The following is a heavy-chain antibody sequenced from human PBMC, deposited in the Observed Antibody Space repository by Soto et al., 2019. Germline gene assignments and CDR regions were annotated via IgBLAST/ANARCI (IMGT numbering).Heavy chain of an antibody. J-gene: IGHJ5*02. D-gene: IGHD3-9*01. CDR3: AKVWGYDILTGYYNNWFDP. CDR1: GFTFSSYA. Sequence: PGGSLRLSCASSGFTFSSYAMSWVRQAPGKGLEWVSAISGSGGSTYYADSVKGRFTISRDNSKNTLYLQMNSLRAEDTAVYYCAKVWGYDILTGYYNNWFDPWGQGTLVTVSS. CDR2: ISGSGGST. V-gene: IGHV3-23*01.